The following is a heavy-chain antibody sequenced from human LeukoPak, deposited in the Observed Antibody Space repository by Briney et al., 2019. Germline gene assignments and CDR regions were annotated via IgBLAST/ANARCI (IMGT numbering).Heavy chain of an antibody. CDR1: GFTFSSYA. Sequence: QSGGSLRLSCAASGFTFSSYAMHWVRQAPGKGLEWVAVISYDGSNKYYADSVKGRFTISRDNSKNTLYLQMNSLRAEDTAVYYCAKDPGDSIAAAGPPDYWGQGTLVTVSS. D-gene: IGHD6-13*01. V-gene: IGHV3-30-3*01. CDR3: AKDPGDSIAAAGPPDY. J-gene: IGHJ4*02. CDR2: ISYDGSNK.